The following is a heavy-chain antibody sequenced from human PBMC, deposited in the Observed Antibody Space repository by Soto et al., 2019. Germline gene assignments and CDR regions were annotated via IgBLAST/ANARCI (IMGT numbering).Heavy chain of an antibody. Sequence: SETLSLTCTVSGGSISSGGYYWSWIRQHPGKGLEWIGYIYCSGSTYYNPSLKSRVTISVDTSKNQFSLKLSSVTAADTAVYYCARGRRSSSSPGYYFDYWGQGTLVTVS. CDR1: GGSISSGGYY. V-gene: IGHV4-31*03. J-gene: IGHJ4*02. CDR3: ARGRRSSSSPGYYFDY. CDR2: IYCSGST. D-gene: IGHD6-6*01.